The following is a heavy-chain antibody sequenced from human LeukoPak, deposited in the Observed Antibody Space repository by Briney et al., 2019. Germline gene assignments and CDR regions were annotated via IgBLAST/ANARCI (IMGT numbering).Heavy chain of an antibody. CDR2: ITGDNNYI. J-gene: IGHJ4*02. CDR3: VQERNYYYFDS. D-gene: IGHD3-10*01. V-gene: IGHV3-48*02. CDR1: GFTFTTYT. Sequence: GGSLRLSCAASGFTFTTYTMSWVRQAPGKGLEWVSYITGDNNYIDYADSVKGRFTISRDNAKDSLYLQMSSLRDEDTAVYYCVQERNYYYFDSWGQGTMVTASS.